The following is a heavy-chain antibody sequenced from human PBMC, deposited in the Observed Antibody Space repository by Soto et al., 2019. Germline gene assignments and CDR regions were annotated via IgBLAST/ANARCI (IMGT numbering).Heavy chain of an antibody. Sequence: GGSLRLSCAVSGFTFSAYWMHWVRQVPGKGLTWVSRTSDDGSTATYADSVKGRFVISRDNAKNSLYLEMNTLRVDDSGLYYCARVPRVSSTGTGAHWGRGTLVTVPQ. J-gene: IGHJ4*02. CDR2: TSDDGSTA. CDR3: ARVPRVSSTGTGAH. D-gene: IGHD1-1*01. V-gene: IGHV3-74*01. CDR1: GFTFSAYW.